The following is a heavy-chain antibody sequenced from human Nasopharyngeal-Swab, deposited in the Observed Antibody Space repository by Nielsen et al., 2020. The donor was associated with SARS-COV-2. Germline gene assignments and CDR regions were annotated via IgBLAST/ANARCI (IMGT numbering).Heavy chain of an antibody. Sequence: GESLEISCAASGFTFSSYGMHWVRQAPGKGLEWVAVISYDGSNKYYADSVKGRFTISRDNSKNTLYLQMNSLRAEDTAVYYCAARFGELYLDYWGQGTLVTVSS. CDR2: ISYDGSNK. D-gene: IGHD3-10*01. CDR3: AARFGELYLDY. CDR1: GFTFSSYG. V-gene: IGHV3-30*03. J-gene: IGHJ4*02.